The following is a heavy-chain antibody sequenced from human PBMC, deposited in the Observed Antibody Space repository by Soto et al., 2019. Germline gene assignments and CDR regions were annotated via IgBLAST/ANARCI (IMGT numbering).Heavy chain of an antibody. D-gene: IGHD4-17*01. J-gene: IGHJ4*02. Sequence: EVQLVESGGGLVQPGGSLRLSCAASGFTFSSYSMNWVRQAPGKGLEWVSYISSSSSIIYYADSVKGRFTISRDNAKNSLYLQMNSLRAEDTAVYYCARELNYGLFDYWGQGTLVTVSS. CDR3: ARELNYGLFDY. CDR1: GFTFSSYS. CDR2: ISSSSSII. V-gene: IGHV3-48*01.